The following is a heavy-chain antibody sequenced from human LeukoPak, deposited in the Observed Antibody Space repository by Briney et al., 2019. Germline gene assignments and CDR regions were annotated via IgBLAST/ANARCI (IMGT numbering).Heavy chain of an antibody. Sequence: GGSLRLSCAASGFTFSSYGMHWVRQAPGKGLEWVAVIWYDGSNKYYADSVKGRFTISRDNSKNTLCLQMNSLRAEDTAVYYCARDRYYYDSSGYYYLDYWGQGTLVTVSS. V-gene: IGHV3-33*01. J-gene: IGHJ4*02. CDR1: GFTFSSYG. D-gene: IGHD3-22*01. CDR2: IWYDGSNK. CDR3: ARDRYYYDSSGYYYLDY.